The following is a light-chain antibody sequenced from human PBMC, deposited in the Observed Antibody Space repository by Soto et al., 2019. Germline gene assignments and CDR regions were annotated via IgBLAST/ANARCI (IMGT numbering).Light chain of an antibody. Sequence: DIQMTQSPSTLSASVGDRVTITCRANQSISDWLAWYQQKPGKASNLLIYDASNLESGVPSRFSGSGSGTEFTLTISSLQPDEFATYYCQQYKSSPLTFGGGTKMEIK. CDR1: QSISDW. V-gene: IGKV1-5*01. J-gene: IGKJ4*01. CDR2: DAS. CDR3: QQYKSSPLT.